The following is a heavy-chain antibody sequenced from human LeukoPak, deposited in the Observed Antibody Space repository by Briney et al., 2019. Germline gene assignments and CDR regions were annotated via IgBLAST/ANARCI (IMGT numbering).Heavy chain of an antibody. CDR2: IQYDGSKT. CDR3: ARDSCSSPSCFDY. D-gene: IGHD2-2*01. Sequence: GGSLRLSCAASGFTFSNYGMHWVSQPPGQGLEWLTAIQYDGSKTYYAESVRGRITISRDDSKNTLYLQMNSLRAEDTAVYYCARDSCSSPSCFDYWGQGTLVTVSS. CDR1: GFTFSNYG. V-gene: IGHV3-33*01. J-gene: IGHJ4*02.